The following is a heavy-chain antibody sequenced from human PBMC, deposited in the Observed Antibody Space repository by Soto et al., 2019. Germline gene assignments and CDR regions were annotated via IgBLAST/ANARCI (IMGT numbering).Heavy chain of an antibody. J-gene: IGHJ5*02. Sequence: PSETLSLTCTVSGGSVTTSSYFWAWIRQPPGEGLEWIGSGTYSGRTSYNPSLKSRVTISVDTSKNQFSLKLSSVTAADTAVYYCARSVIPAAINWFDPWGQGTLVTVSS. CDR3: ARSVIPAAINWFDP. V-gene: IGHV4-39*01. CDR2: GTYSGRT. D-gene: IGHD2-2*01. CDR1: GGSVTTSSYF.